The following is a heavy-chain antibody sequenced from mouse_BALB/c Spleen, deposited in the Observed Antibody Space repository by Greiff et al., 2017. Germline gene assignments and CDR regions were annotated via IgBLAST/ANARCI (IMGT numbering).Heavy chain of an antibody. CDR1: GYAFSSSW. CDR2: IYPGDGDT. V-gene: IGHV1-82*01. Sequence: VMLVESGPGLVKPGASVKISCKASGYAFSSSWMNWVKQRPGQGLEWIGRIYPGDGDTNYNGKFKGKATLTADKSSSTAYMQLSSLTSVDSAVYFCARSSTMITSFDYWGQGTTLTVSS. D-gene: IGHD2-4*01. CDR3: ARSSTMITSFDY. J-gene: IGHJ2*01.